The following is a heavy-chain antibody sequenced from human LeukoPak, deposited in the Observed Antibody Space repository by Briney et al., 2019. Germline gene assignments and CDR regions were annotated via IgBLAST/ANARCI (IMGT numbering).Heavy chain of an antibody. CDR3: ARVVVPAAISFGYYYYMDV. Sequence: ASVKVSCKASGYTFTGYYMHWVRQAPGQGLEWMGWINPNSGGTNYAQKFQGRVTMTRDTSISTAYMELSRLRSDGTAVYYCARVVVPAAISFGYYYYMDVWGKGTTVTVSS. D-gene: IGHD2-2*01. V-gene: IGHV1-2*02. J-gene: IGHJ6*03. CDR1: GYTFTGYY. CDR2: INPNSGGT.